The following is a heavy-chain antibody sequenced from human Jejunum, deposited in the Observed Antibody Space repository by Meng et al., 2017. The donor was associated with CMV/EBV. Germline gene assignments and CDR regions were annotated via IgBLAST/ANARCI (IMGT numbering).Heavy chain of an antibody. CDR2: IDHLRRT. CDR1: GGSFSAYT. D-gene: IGHD5-12*01. CDR3: ATADEYAIKY. Sequence: QVQPQEGGAGLLKPSETLSLTCTLSGGSFSAYTWSWIRQAPGKGLEWIAEIDHLRRTNFNPSLKSRVSISRDTSRDQFSLRLNSVTAADTAAYYCATADEYAIKYWGQGTLVTVSS. J-gene: IGHJ4*02. V-gene: IGHV4-34*01.